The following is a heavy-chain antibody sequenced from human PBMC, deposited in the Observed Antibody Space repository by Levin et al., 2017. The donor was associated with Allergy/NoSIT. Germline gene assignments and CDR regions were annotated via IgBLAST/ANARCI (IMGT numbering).Heavy chain of an antibody. CDR1: GYTLTELS. CDR3: ATDTQGGGDYYYGMDV. D-gene: IGHD3-16*01. V-gene: IGHV1-24*01. J-gene: IGHJ6*02. CDR2: FDPEDGET. Sequence: PGASVKVSCKVSGYTLTELSMHWVRQAPGKGLEWMGGFDPEDGETIYAQKFQGRVTMTEDTSTDTAYMELSSLRSEDTAVYYCATDTQGGGDYYYGMDVWGQGTTVTVSS.